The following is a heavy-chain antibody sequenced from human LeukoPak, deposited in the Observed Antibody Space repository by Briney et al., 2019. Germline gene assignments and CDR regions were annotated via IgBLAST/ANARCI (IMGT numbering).Heavy chain of an antibody. CDR1: GGSISSTSYY. Sequence: SETLSLTCTVSGGSISSTSYYWDWIRQPPGKGLEWIGSIYYIGSTYYSPSLKSRVTMSVDTSKNQFSLKLSSVTAADTAVYYCARDLYYGSGSSYYYYGMDVWGQGTTVTVSS. J-gene: IGHJ6*02. D-gene: IGHD3-10*01. CDR3: ARDLYYGSGSSYYYYGMDV. CDR2: IYYIGST. V-gene: IGHV4-39*07.